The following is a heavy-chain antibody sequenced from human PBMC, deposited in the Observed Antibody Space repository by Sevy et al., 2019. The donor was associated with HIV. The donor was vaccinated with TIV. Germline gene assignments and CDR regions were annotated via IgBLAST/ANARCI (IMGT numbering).Heavy chain of an antibody. V-gene: IGHV3-23*01. D-gene: IGHD3-3*01. Sequence: GGSLRLSCAASGFTFSSYAMSWVRQAPGKGLEWVSSISGGGGSTYYADSVKGRFTISRDKSKNTLYLQMNSLRAGDTAVYYCAKDWRRTAGGWFDPWGQGTLVTVSS. CDR1: GFTFSSYA. CDR2: ISGGGGST. CDR3: AKDWRRTAGGWFDP. J-gene: IGHJ5*02.